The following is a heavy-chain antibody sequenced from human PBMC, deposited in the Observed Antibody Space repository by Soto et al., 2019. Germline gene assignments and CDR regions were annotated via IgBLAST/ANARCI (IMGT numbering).Heavy chain of an antibody. CDR2: ISYDGSNK. J-gene: IGHJ4*02. V-gene: IGHV3-30*18. CDR1: GFTFSSYG. D-gene: IGHD3-3*01. CDR3: AKYPPRLTFGVPLYYFDY. Sequence: QVQLVESGGGVVQPGRSLRLSCAASGFTFSSYGMHWVRQAPGKGLEWVAVISYDGSNKYYADSVKGRFTISRDNSKNPLYLQMNSLRAEDTAVYYCAKYPPRLTFGVPLYYFDYWGQGTLVTVSS.